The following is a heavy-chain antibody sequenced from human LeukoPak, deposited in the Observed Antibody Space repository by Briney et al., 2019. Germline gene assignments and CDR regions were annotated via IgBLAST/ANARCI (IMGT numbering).Heavy chain of an antibody. V-gene: IGHV5-51*01. J-gene: IGHJ4*02. CDR3: ARHVDDSSGYYYRTMYYFDY. Sequence: GESPKISCKGSGYSFTTYRIGWVRQMPGKGLEWMGIISPGDSDTRYSPSFQGQVTISADKSISTAYLQWSSLKASGTAMYYCARHVDDSSGYYYRTMYYFDYWGQGSLVTVSS. CDR2: ISPGDSDT. CDR1: GYSFTTYR. D-gene: IGHD3-22*01.